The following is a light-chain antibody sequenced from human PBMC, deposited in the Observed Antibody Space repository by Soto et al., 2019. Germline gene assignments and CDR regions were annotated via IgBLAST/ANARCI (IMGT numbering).Light chain of an antibody. Sequence: EIVMTQSPATLSVSPGERATLSCRASQRVSSDLAWYHQKPGQAPRLLIYSASTRATGIPARFSGSGSGTEFTLTINGLQSEDFAVYYCQQYNNWPRTFGQGTKVEIK. CDR3: QQYNNWPRT. V-gene: IGKV3-15*01. J-gene: IGKJ1*01. CDR2: SAS. CDR1: QRVSSD.